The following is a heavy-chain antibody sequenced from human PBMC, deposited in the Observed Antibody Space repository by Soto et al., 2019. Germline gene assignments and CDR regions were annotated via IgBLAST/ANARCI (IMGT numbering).Heavy chain of an antibody. D-gene: IGHD2-15*01. CDR1: GFTFSNAW. Sequence: EVQLVESGGGLVKPGGSLRLSCAASGFTFSNAWMNWVRQAPGKGLEWVGRIKSKTDGGTTDYAAPVKGRFTISRDDSKNTRYLQMNSLKTEDTAVYYCTTDVVHYYYYGMDVWGQGTTVTVSS. J-gene: IGHJ6*02. CDR3: TTDVVHYYYYGMDV. V-gene: IGHV3-15*07. CDR2: IKSKTDGGTT.